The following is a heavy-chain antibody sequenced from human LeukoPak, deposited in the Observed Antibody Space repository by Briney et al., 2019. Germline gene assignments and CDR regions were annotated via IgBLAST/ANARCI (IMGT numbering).Heavy chain of an antibody. CDR2: IYPSGST. V-gene: IGHV4-61*02. J-gene: IGHJ6*02. CDR1: GGSISSGHYY. D-gene: IGHD3-10*01. CDR3: ARHSKELLWFGEGDGMDV. Sequence: SETLSLTCTVSGGSISSGHYYRSWIRQPAGKGLEWIGRIYPSGSTNYNPSLKSRVTISVDTSKNQFSLKLSSVTAADTAVYYCARHSKELLWFGEGDGMDVWGQGTTVTVSS.